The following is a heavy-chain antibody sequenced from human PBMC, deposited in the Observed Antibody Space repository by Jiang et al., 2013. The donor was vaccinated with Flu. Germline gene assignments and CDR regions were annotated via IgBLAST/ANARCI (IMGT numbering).Heavy chain of an antibody. D-gene: IGHD3-10*01. CDR2: SHPCPSYQ. CDR3: ARSSYLYGKIDY. Sequence: GQGLEWMGGSHPCPSYQQTNAHKFQGRVTITADESTNTAYMELSSLRSDDMAVYYCARSSYLYGKIDYWGQGTLVTVSS. V-gene: IGHV1-69*01. J-gene: IGHJ4*02.